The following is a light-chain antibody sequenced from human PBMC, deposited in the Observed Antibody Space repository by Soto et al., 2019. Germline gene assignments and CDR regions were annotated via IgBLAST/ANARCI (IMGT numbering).Light chain of an antibody. J-gene: IGKJ1*01. CDR2: GAS. CDR1: QSVRSSY. Sequence: EIVLTQSPGTLSLSPGERATLSCRASQSVRSSYLVWYQHKPGQAPRLLIYGASSRAPGIPDRFSGSGSGTDFTLTINRLEPEDFAVYYCQHYDDSLWTVGQGTKVQIK. CDR3: QHYDDSLWT. V-gene: IGKV3-20*01.